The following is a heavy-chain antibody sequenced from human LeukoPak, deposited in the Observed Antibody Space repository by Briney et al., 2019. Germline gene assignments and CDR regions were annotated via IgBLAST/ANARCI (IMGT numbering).Heavy chain of an antibody. Sequence: GASVKVSCKASGYTFTSYGISWVRQAPGQGLEWMGWISAYNGNTNYAQKLQGRVTMTTDTSTSTAYMELRSLRSDDTAVYYCARDPIGVYYDSSGRYFDYWGQGTLVTVSS. CDR1: GYTFTSYG. V-gene: IGHV1-18*01. CDR3: ARDPIGVYYDSSGRYFDY. J-gene: IGHJ4*02. D-gene: IGHD3-22*01. CDR2: ISAYNGNT.